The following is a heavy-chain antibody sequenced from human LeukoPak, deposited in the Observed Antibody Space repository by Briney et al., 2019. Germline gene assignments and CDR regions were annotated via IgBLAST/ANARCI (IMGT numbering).Heavy chain of an antibody. V-gene: IGHV3-23*01. J-gene: IGHJ4*02. D-gene: IGHD6-13*01. CDR2: MSGSGGST. CDR1: GFTFSTYA. CDR3: VKDRSDSSSWYGQFEY. Sequence: GGSLRLSYAASGFTFSTYAMNWVRQAPGKGLEWVSAMSGSGGSTYYADSVKGRFTISRDNSKNTLYLQMNSLRAEDTAVFYCVKDRSDSSSWYGQFEYWGQGTLVTVSS.